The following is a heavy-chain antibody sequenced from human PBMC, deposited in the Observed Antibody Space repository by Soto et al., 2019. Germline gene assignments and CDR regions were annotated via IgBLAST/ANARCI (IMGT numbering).Heavy chain of an antibody. Sequence: GASVKVSCKASGGTFSTFTSSAVQWVRQARGQRLEWIGWIVVGSGNTNYAQKFQERVTITRDMSTSTAYMELSSLRSEDTAVYYCAAPGEQLYPQDYYGMDVWGQGTTVTVSS. CDR3: AAPGEQLYPQDYYGMDV. J-gene: IGHJ6*02. D-gene: IGHD6-6*01. CDR2: IVVGSGNT. CDR1: GGTFSTFTSSA. V-gene: IGHV1-58*01.